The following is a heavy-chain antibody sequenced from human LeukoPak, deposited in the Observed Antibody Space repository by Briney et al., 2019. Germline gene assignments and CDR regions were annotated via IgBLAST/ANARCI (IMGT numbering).Heavy chain of an antibody. CDR3: ARDGGHGGSYYQDAFDI. D-gene: IGHD1-26*01. Sequence: PGGSLRLSCAASGFTFSSYGMHWVRQAPGKGLEWVAVIWYDGSNKYYADSVKGRFTISRDNSKNTLYLQMNSLRAEDTAVYYCARDGGHGGSYYQDAFDIWGQGTMVTVSS. J-gene: IGHJ3*02. CDR1: GFTFSSYG. V-gene: IGHV3-33*01. CDR2: IWYDGSNK.